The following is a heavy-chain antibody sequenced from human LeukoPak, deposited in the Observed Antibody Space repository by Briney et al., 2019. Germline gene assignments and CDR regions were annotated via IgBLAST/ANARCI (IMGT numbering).Heavy chain of an antibody. J-gene: IGHJ5*02. CDR3: ARIRYCSGGSCS. CDR1: GGSFSGYY. D-gene: IGHD2-15*01. Sequence: SETLSLTCAVYGGSFSGYYWSWIRQPPGKGLEWIGEINHNGSTNYNPSLKSRVTISLDTSKNQFSLKLSSVTAADTAVYYCARIRYCSGGSCSWGQGTLVTVSS. V-gene: IGHV4-34*01. CDR2: INHNGST.